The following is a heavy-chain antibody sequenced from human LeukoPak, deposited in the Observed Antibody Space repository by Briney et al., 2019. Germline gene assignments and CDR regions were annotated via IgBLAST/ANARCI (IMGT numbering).Heavy chain of an antibody. J-gene: IGHJ4*02. V-gene: IGHV4-61*02. CDR2: ISSSGST. CDR3: ARGPRQYYDFWSGYSTGHYFDY. D-gene: IGHD3-3*01. CDR1: GDSISSGDYY. Sequence: PSQTLSLTCTVSGDSISSGDYYWSWIRQPAGKGLEWIGRISSSGSTNYNPSLKSRVTISVDTSKNQFSLKLSSVTAADTAVYYCARGPRQYYDFWSGYSTGHYFDYWGQGTLVTVSS.